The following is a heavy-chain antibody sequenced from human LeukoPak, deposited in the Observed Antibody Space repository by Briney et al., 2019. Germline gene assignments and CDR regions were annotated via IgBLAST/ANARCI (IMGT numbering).Heavy chain of an antibody. CDR3: ASLGSKTGTTKVPFDY. J-gene: IGHJ4*02. D-gene: IGHD1-7*01. V-gene: IGHV1-46*01. CDR2: INPSGGST. Sequence: ASVKVSCKASGYTFTSYYMHWVRQAPGQGLEWMGIINPSGGSTSYAQKFQGRVTMTRDKSTSPVYMELSSLRSEDTAVYYCASLGSKTGTTKVPFDYSGQGTLVTVSS. CDR1: GYTFTSYY.